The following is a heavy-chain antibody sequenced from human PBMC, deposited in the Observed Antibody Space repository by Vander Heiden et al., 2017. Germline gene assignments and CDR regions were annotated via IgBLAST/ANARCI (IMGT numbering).Heavy chain of an antibody. CDR1: GFTFSSYA. D-gene: IGHD6-19*01. CDR2: ITGSSGIA. V-gene: IGHV3-23*01. Sequence: EVPLLESGGGLVQPGGSLRLSCAASGFTFSSYAMRWVRQGRGKGLEWVSAITGSSGIAFYADSVKGRFTNSRDNSKNPLFLQMHSLRAEDTAVYYCAKRLAGWYWVDYWCHGTLV. J-gene: IGHJ4*01. CDR3: AKRLAGWYWVDY.